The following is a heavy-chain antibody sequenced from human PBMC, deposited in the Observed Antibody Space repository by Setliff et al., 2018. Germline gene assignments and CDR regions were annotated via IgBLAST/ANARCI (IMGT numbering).Heavy chain of an antibody. CDR1: GDSISSGDYF. CDR3: AREVGTSTSSDAFDV. V-gene: IGHV4-30-4*08. D-gene: IGHD1-26*01. J-gene: IGHJ3*01. CDR2: IYHSGSA. Sequence: SETLSLTCTVSGDSISSGDYFWSWIRQPPGKGLEWIAYIYHSGSAYYNPSLKSRVTMSVDTFKNQFSLHLTSVTAADTAVYNCAREVGTSTSSDAFDVWGQGMMVTVSS.